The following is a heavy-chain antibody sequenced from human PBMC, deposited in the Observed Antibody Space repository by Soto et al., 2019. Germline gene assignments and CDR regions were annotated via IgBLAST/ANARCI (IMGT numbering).Heavy chain of an antibody. CDR2: IIPIFGTA. CDR1: GGTFSSYA. V-gene: IGHV1-69*12. D-gene: IGHD3-22*01. CDR3: ARETMIVVVTSPNAFDI. Sequence: QVQLVQSGAEVKKPGSSVKVSCKASGGTFSSYAISWVRQAPGQGLEWMGGIIPIFGTANYAQKFQGRVTITADESTSTAYMELSRLRSEDTAVYYCARETMIVVVTSPNAFDIWGQGTMLTVSS. J-gene: IGHJ3*02.